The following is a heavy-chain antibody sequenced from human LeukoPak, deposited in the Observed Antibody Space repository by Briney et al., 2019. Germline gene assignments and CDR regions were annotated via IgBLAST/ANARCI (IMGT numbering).Heavy chain of an antibody. CDR2: IYYSGST. V-gene: IGHV4-30-4*08. J-gene: IGHJ5*02. D-gene: IGHD3-9*01. CDR3: VRVISSYYDILTTNWFDP. CDR1: GGSISSGGYY. Sequence: PSETLSLTCTVSGGSISSGGYYWSWIRQPPGKGLEWIGYIYYSGSTYYNPSLKSRVTISVDTSKNQFSLKLSSVTAADTAVYYCVRVISSYYDILTTNWFDPWGQGTLVTVSS.